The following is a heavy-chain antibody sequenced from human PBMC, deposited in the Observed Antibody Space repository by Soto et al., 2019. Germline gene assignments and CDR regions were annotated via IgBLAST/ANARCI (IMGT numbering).Heavy chain of an antibody. CDR2: INPNSGDT. Sequence: ASVKVSCKASGYTFTGYYVHWVRQAPGQGLEWMGWINPNSGDTYLAQRFQGRVTMNRDTSIGTAYMELGGLTSDDTAEYYCAKGGAIVAAGTRVYLYNAMDVWGQGTTVTVSS. J-gene: IGHJ6*02. CDR1: GYTFTGYY. CDR3: AKGGAIVAAGTRVYLYNAMDV. V-gene: IGHV1-2*02. D-gene: IGHD1-26*01.